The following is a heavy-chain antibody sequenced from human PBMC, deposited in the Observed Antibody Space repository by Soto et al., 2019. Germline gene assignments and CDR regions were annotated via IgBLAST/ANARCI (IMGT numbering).Heavy chain of an antibody. V-gene: IGHV1-18*04. CDR3: ARALAAAGTGWIDP. J-gene: IGHJ5*02. Sequence: ASVKVSCKASGYTFTSYGISWVRQAPGQGLEWMGWISAYNGNTNYAQKLQGRVTMTTDTSTSTAYMELRSLRSDDTAVYYCARALAAAGTGWIDPWGQGTLVTVSS. CDR1: GYTFTSYG. CDR2: ISAYNGNT. D-gene: IGHD6-13*01.